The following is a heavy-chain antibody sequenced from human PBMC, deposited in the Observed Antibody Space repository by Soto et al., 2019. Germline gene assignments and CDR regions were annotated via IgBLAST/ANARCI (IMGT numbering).Heavy chain of an antibody. V-gene: IGHV3-15*07. CDR1: GHTFTNAW. Sequence: EVQLVESGGGLVQPGGSLRLSCAASGHTFTNAWMNWVRQAPGKGLEWVGRIKSKTSGGTSDYATPVKGRFTISRDDSTKTLYLQMNSLIAEDTAVYYCTTVSAGYRGDEPHRDDNWGQGTLVTVSS. J-gene: IGHJ4*02. D-gene: IGHD5-12*01. CDR3: TTVSAGYRGDEPHRDDN. CDR2: IKSKTSGGTS.